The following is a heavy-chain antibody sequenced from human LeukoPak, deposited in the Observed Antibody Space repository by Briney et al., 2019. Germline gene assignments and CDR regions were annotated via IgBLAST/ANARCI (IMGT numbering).Heavy chain of an antibody. CDR1: GFTFSSYW. J-gene: IGHJ3*02. D-gene: IGHD6-19*01. CDR2: IKQDGSEK. V-gene: IGHV3-7*01. Sequence: GGSLRLSCAASGFTFSSYWMSWVRQAPGKGLEWVANIKQDGSEKYYVDSVKGRFTISRDNAKNSLYLQMNSLRAEDTAVYYCARGLLAVAGSFDIWGQGTMVTVSS. CDR3: ARGLLAVAGSFDI.